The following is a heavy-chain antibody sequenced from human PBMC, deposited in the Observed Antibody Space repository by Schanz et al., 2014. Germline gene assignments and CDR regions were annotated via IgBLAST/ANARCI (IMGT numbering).Heavy chain of an antibody. Sequence: VQLVESGGGLVKPGGSLRLSCAGSGFTFRNYWMLWVRQAPGKGLEWVANTEQEKEGSQKHYVDSVKGRFTISRDDAKSSLYLQMNSLRVEDTAVYYCAKHRHYADNNGYPGIDYWGQGTLVTVS. CDR2: TEQEKEGSQK. CDR1: GFTFRNYW. V-gene: IGHV3-7*03. D-gene: IGHD3-16*01. CDR3: AKHRHYADNNGYPGIDY. J-gene: IGHJ4*02.